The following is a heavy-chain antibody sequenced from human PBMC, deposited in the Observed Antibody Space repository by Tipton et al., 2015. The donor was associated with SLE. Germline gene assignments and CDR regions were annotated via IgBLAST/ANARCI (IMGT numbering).Heavy chain of an antibody. V-gene: IGHV4-39*07. D-gene: IGHD6-13*01. Sequence: TLSLTCTVSGDSISDVNYYWSWIRQPPGKGLEWIGEINHSGSTNYNPSLKSRVTISVDTSKNQFSLKLSSVTAEDTAVYYCARTEYSSSWVPNYYPYHYMDVWGKGTTVTVSS. CDR2: INHSGST. J-gene: IGHJ6*03. CDR3: ARTEYSSSWVPNYYPYHYMDV. CDR1: GDSISDVNYY.